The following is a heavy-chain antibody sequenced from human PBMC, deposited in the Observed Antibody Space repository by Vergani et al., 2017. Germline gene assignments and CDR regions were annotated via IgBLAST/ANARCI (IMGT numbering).Heavy chain of an antibody. J-gene: IGHJ4*02. V-gene: IGHV4-59*01. CDR1: GGSISRYY. CDR3: ARAPALDY. Sequence: QVQLQESGPGLVKPSETLSLTCTVSGGSISRYYWSWIRQPPGKGLEWIGYIYYSGSTNYNPSLKSLVTISVDTSKNQFSLKLSSVTAADTAVYYCARAPALDYWGQGTLVTVSS. D-gene: IGHD2-2*01. CDR2: IYYSGST.